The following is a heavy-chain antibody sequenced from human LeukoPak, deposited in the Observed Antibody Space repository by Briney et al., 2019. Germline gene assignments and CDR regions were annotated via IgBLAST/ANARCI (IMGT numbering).Heavy chain of an antibody. CDR2: IYYSGTT. CDR1: GGSISSHY. V-gene: IGHV4-59*11. J-gene: IGHJ3*02. Sequence: SETLSLTCTVSGGSISSHYRSWIRQPPGKGLEWIGFIYYSGTTNHSPSLKSRVTMSVDTSKNQFSLKLASVTAADTAVYFCARVGSYAFDIWGQGTMVTVSS. D-gene: IGHD3-10*01. CDR3: ARVGSYAFDI.